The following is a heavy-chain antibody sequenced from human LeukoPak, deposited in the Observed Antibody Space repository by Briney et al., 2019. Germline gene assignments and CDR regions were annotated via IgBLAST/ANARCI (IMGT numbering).Heavy chain of an antibody. CDR2: ISGSGGST. Sequence: TGGSLRLSCAASGFTFSSYAMSWVRQAPGKGLEWVSAISGSGGSTYYADSVKGRFTISRDNSKNTLYLRMNSLRAEDTAVYYCAKDTGEWLPIYYFDYWGQGTLVTVSS. V-gene: IGHV3-23*01. D-gene: IGHD5-12*01. CDR1: GFTFSSYA. J-gene: IGHJ4*02. CDR3: AKDTGEWLPIYYFDY.